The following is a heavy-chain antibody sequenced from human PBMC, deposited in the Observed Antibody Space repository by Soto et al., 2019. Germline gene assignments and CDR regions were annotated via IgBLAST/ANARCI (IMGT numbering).Heavy chain of an antibody. CDR2: TNEDGSRT. D-gene: IGHD3-16*01. Sequence: EVQLVESGGGLVQSGESLRLSCAASGFTFSSYWMHWVRQAPGKGLVWVSRTNEDGSRTDYAESVQGRFTISRDNAKNALYLQMNSLRAEDTARYFCTRDLCGPSDYWGPGILVTVSS. V-gene: IGHV3-74*01. CDR1: GFTFSSYW. J-gene: IGHJ4*02. CDR3: TRDLCGPSDY.